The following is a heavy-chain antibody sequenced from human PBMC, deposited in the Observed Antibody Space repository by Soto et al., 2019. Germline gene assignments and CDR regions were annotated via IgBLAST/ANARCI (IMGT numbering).Heavy chain of an antibody. V-gene: IGHV4-34*01. Sequence: SETLSLTCAVYGGSFSGYYWSWIRQPPGKGLEWIGEINHSGGTNYNPSLKSRVTISVDTSKNQFSLKLSSVTAADTAVYYCAQHSSSWYLKWFDPWGQGTLVTVSS. CDR2: INHSGGT. J-gene: IGHJ5*02. CDR3: AQHSSSWYLKWFDP. D-gene: IGHD6-13*01. CDR1: GGSFSGYY.